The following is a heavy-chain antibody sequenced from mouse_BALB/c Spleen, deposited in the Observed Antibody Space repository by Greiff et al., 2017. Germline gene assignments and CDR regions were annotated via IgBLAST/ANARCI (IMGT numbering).Heavy chain of an antibody. J-gene: IGHJ4*01. V-gene: IGHV5-17*02. CDR3: AVRRAMDY. CDR1: GFTFSSFG. Sequence: EVQGVESGGGLVQPGGSRKLSCAASGFTFSSFGMHWVRQAPEKGLEWVAYISSGSSTIYYADTVKGRFTISRDNPKNTLFLQMTSLRSEDTAMYYCAVRRAMDYWGQGTSVTVSS. CDR2: ISSGSSTI. D-gene: IGHD2-14*01.